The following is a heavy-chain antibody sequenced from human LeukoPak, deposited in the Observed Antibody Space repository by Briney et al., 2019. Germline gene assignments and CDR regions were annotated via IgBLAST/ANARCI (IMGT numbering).Heavy chain of an antibody. Sequence: GASVRVSCKASGGTFSSCAISWVRQAPGQGLEWMGGIIPIFGTANYAQKFQGRVTITTDESTSTAYMELRSLRSDDTAVYYCARESGLVVIKGDFDYWGQGALVTVSS. CDR3: ARESGLVVIKGDFDY. D-gene: IGHD3-9*01. CDR2: IIPIFGTA. CDR1: GGTFSSCA. V-gene: IGHV1-69*05. J-gene: IGHJ4*02.